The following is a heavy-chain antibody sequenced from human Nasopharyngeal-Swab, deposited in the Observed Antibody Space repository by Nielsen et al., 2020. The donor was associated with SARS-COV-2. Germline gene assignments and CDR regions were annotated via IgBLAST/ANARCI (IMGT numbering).Heavy chain of an antibody. D-gene: IGHD3-10*01. V-gene: IGHV4-30-4*01. CDR3: ARDVRSYGSGSYYHYYYYYYMDV. Sequence: SETLSLTRTVSGGSISSGDYYWSWIRQPPGKGLEWIGYIYYSGSTYYNPSLKSRVTISVDTSKNQFSLKLSSVTAADTAVYYCARDVRSYGSGSYYHYYYYYYMDVWGKGTTVTVSS. CDR1: GGSISSGDYY. CDR2: IYYSGST. J-gene: IGHJ6*03.